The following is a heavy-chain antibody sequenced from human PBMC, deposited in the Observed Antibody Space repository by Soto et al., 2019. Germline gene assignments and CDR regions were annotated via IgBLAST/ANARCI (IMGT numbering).Heavy chain of an antibody. CDR1: GYTYTNLD. V-gene: IGHV1-8*01. J-gene: IGHJ5*02. CDR2: MNPHSDT. Sequence: QVQLVQSGAEVKRPGASVKVSCKASGYTYTNLDINWVRQASGQGLEWMGWMNPHSDTGFAQKFQGRVTLTWDTPTSTVYMELTSLRFDDTAVYYCARYQIGEGFTAWGQGTPVTVSS. CDR3: ARYQIGEGFTA.